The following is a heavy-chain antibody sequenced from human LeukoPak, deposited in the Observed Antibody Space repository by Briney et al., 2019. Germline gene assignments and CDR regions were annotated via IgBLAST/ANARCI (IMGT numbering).Heavy chain of an antibody. J-gene: IGHJ5*02. Sequence: SETLSLTCTVSGGSISSGDYYWSWLRQPPGKGLEWIEYIYYSGSTYYNPSLKSRVTISVDTSKNQFSLKLSSVTAADTAVYYCAREKVRGVRNWFDPWGQGTLVTVSS. CDR3: AREKVRGVRNWFDP. D-gene: IGHD3-10*01. CDR2: IYYSGST. V-gene: IGHV4-30-4*01. CDR1: GGSISSGDYY.